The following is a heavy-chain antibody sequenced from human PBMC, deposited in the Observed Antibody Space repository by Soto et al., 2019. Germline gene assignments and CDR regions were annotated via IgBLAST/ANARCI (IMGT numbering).Heavy chain of an antibody. CDR1: GGSFSGYS. CDR3: ARDKITGLFDY. Sequence: QVQLQQWGAGLLKPSETLSLTCAVYGGSFSGYSWTWIRQPPGTGLELIGEINGGGSTNYNPSLKSRVTISVDTSKNQFSLKLPSVTAADTAVYYCARDKITGLFDYWGQGTLVTVSS. V-gene: IGHV4-34*01. CDR2: INGGGST. D-gene: IGHD2-8*02. J-gene: IGHJ4*02.